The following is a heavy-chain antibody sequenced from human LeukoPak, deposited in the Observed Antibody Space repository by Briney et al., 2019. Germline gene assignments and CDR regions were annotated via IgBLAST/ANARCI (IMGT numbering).Heavy chain of an antibody. CDR2: IIPIFGTA. D-gene: IGHD3-22*01. Sequence: SVSVSCTASGGTFSSYAISWVRQAPGQGLEWMGGIIPIFGTANYAQKFQGRVTITTDESTSTAYMELSSLRSEDTAVYYCAREDSSGYDDYWGQGTLVTVSS. V-gene: IGHV1-69*05. CDR3: AREDSSGYDDY. J-gene: IGHJ4*02. CDR1: GGTFSSYA.